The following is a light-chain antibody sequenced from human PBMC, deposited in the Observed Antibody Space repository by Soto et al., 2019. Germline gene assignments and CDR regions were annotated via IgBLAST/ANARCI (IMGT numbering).Light chain of an antibody. CDR2: DVS. CDR3: SSYTSSSTLLYG. Sequence: QSALTQPASVSGSPGQSITISCTGTSSDVGGYNYVSWYQQHPAKAPKLMIYDVSNRPSGVSNRFSGSKSGNTASLTISGLQAEDESDYYCSSYTSSSTLLYGFGTGTKRTV. CDR1: SSDVGGYNY. J-gene: IGLJ1*01. V-gene: IGLV2-14*01.